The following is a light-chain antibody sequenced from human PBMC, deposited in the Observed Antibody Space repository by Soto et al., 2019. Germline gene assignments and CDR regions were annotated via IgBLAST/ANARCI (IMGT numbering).Light chain of an antibody. CDR1: QSLSSA. CDR2: KAS. CDR3: QQHKSYPRT. J-gene: IGKJ1*01. V-gene: IGKV1-5*03. Sequence: DIQMTQSPSTLSASVGDRVTITCRASQSLSSALVWYQQKPGKAPNLLIYKASSLESGVPLRFSGGGSGTDFTLTISSLQPEEFAAYDCQQHKSYPRTFGQGTKVDIK.